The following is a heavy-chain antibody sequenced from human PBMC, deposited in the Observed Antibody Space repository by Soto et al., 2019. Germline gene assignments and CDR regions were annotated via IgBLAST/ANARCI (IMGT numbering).Heavy chain of an antibody. Sequence: PGGSLRLSCAASGFTFDDYAMHWVRQAPGKGLEWVSGISWNSGSIGYADSVKGRFTISRDNAKNSLYLQMNSLRAEDTALYYCAKDIALRVATIRPYFDYWGQGTLVTVSS. CDR1: GFTFDDYA. J-gene: IGHJ4*02. CDR2: ISWNSGSI. CDR3: AKDIALRVATIRPYFDY. V-gene: IGHV3-9*01. D-gene: IGHD5-12*01.